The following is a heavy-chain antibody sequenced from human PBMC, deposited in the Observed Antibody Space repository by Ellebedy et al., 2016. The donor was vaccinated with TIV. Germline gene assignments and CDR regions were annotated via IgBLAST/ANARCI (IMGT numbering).Heavy chain of an antibody. D-gene: IGHD5-12*01. Sequence: PGGSLRLSCAASGFTFSNYAISRVRQAPGKGLEWVSGSISSGGSTYYTDSVKGRFTMSRDNSKNTLYLQMNSLRAEDTAVYYCAKDYSGLRGLDVWGQGTTVTVSS. CDR2: SISSGGST. CDR3: AKDYSGLRGLDV. CDR1: GFTFSNYA. J-gene: IGHJ6*02. V-gene: IGHV3-23*01.